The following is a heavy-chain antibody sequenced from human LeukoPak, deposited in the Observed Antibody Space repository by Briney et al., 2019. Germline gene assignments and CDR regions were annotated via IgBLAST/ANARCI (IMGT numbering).Heavy chain of an antibody. V-gene: IGHV4-30-2*01. Sequence: SETLSLTWTVSGGSISSGGYYWSWIRQPPGKGLEWIGYIYHSGSTYYNPSLKSRVTISVDRSKNQFSLKLSSVTAADTAVYYCASAGATTPSHGWGQGTLVTVSS. CDR2: IYHSGST. CDR3: ASAGATTPSHG. D-gene: IGHD1-26*01. CDR1: GGSISSGGYY. J-gene: IGHJ4*02.